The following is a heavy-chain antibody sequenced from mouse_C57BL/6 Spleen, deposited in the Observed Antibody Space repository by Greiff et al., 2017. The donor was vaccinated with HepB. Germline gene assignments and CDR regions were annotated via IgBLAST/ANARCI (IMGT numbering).Heavy chain of an antibody. CDR2: ISDGGSYT. J-gene: IGHJ3*01. D-gene: IGHD1-1*01. Sequence: EVMLVESGGGLVKPGGSLKLSCAASGFTFSSYDMSWVRQTPEKRLEWVATISDGGSYTNYPDNVKGRVTISSNNAKNNLYLQISHLKSEDTAMYYCARESYYVACFAYWGQGTLVTVSA. CDR1: GFTFSSYD. CDR3: ARESYYVACFAY. V-gene: IGHV5-4*01.